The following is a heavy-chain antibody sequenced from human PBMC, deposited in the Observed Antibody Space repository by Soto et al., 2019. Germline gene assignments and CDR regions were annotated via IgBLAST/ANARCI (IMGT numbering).Heavy chain of an antibody. CDR2: IIPIFGTA. D-gene: IGHD6-6*01. Sequence: QVQLVQSGAEVKKPGSSVKVSCKASGGTFSSYAISWVRQAPGQGLEWMGGIIPIFGTANYAQKFQGRVTITEDKSTSTAYMELSSLRSEDTAVYYCAGTGCSSCSEDYYYYRMDVWGQGTTVTVSS. CDR3: AGTGCSSCSEDYYYYRMDV. J-gene: IGHJ6*02. V-gene: IGHV1-69*06. CDR1: GGTFSSYA.